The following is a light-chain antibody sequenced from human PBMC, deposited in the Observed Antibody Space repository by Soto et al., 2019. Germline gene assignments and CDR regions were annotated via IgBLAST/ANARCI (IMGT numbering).Light chain of an antibody. CDR1: QTITFNF. CDR3: QHYGDSNPT. V-gene: IGKV3D-20*01. Sequence: IVLTQSPVTLSLSPGEVATLSCGASQTITFNFLAWYQQKPGLAPRLLVYDASIRADGIPHRFSGNVSGTDFTLTISRLEPEDFAMYYCQHYGDSNPTFGGGTRVEI. CDR2: DAS. J-gene: IGKJ4*01.